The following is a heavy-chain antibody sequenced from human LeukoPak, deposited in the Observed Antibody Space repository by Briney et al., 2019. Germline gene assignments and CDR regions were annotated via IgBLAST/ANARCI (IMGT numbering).Heavy chain of an antibody. J-gene: IGHJ4*02. Sequence: SETLSLTCAVYGGSFSGYYWSWIRQPPEKGLEWIGEINHSGSTNYNPSLKSRVTISVDTSKNQFSLKLSSVTAADTAVYYCAVTVVTPKCFDYWGQGTLVTVSS. V-gene: IGHV4-34*01. D-gene: IGHD2-21*02. CDR3: AVTVVTPKCFDY. CDR1: GGSFSGYY. CDR2: INHSGST.